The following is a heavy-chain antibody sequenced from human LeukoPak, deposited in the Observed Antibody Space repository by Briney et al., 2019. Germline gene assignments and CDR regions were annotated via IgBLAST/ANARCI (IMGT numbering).Heavy chain of an antibody. CDR2: ISSKGSAI. Sequence: GGSLRLSCAASGFSISYYEMNWVRQAPGKGLEWISYISSKGSAIYYADSVKGRFTISRDNANNSVFLQMNNLRAEDSAIYYCARGARWAYYFDYWGQGTLVTVSS. J-gene: IGHJ4*02. CDR3: ARGARWAYYFDY. V-gene: IGHV3-48*03. D-gene: IGHD4-23*01. CDR1: GFSISYYE.